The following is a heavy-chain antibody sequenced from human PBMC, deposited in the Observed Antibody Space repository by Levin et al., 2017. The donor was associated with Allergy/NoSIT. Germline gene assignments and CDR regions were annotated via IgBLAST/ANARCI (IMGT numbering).Heavy chain of an antibody. J-gene: IGHJ3*02. V-gene: IGHV3-74*01. D-gene: IGHD1-14*01. CDR3: AGVKVSGNRAFDI. Sequence: GESLKISCAASGFSIRGYWMHWVRQPPGEGLVWVSRISGDAGNTNYADSVQGRFTVSRDSAKNTMSLQLDSLRADETAVYYCAGVKVSGNRAFDIWGQGTMVTVAA. CDR2: ISGDAGNT. CDR1: GFSIRGYW.